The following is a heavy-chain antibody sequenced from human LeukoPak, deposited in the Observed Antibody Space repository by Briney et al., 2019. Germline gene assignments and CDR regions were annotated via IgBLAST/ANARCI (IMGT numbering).Heavy chain of an antibody. CDR3: AKRGVVIRVILVGFYKEAYYFDS. D-gene: IGHD3-22*01. CDR1: GITLSNYG. Sequence: GGSLRLSCAVSGITLSNYGMGWVRKAPGKGLEWVAGVSGGGGGTNYADSVKGRFTGSRENSKNTLYLQMKSLRAEDTAVYFCAKRGVVIRVILVGFYKEAYYFDSWGQGALVTVSS. V-gene: IGHV3-23*01. J-gene: IGHJ4*02. CDR2: VSGGGGGT.